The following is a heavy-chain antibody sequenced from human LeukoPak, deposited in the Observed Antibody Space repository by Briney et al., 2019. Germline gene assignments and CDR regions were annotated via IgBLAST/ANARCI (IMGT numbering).Heavy chain of an antibody. CDR3: ARPNYYGSGSYLGVLDI. D-gene: IGHD3-10*01. CDR1: GYTFTSYG. Sequence: VASVKVSCKASGYTFTSYGISWVRQAPGQGLEWMGWISAYNGNTKYSQKFQGRVTITRDTSASTAYMELSSLRSEDTAVYYCARPNYYGSGSYLGVLDIWGQGTMVTVSS. CDR2: ISAYNGNT. J-gene: IGHJ3*02. V-gene: IGHV1-18*01.